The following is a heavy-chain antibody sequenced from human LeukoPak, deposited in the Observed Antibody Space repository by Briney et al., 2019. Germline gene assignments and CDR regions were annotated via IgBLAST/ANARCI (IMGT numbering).Heavy chain of an antibody. CDR3: AREGGPYRPLDY. CDR1: GGSISNTNW. J-gene: IGHJ4*02. CDR2: VNLQGST. V-gene: IGHV4-4*02. Sequence: SETLSLTCGASGGSISNTNWWTWVRQPPGKGLEWIGEVNLQGSTNYNPSLKSRVAISVDKSEHHISLKLTSVTAADTAVYYCAREGGPYRPLDYSGQGTLVTVAS.